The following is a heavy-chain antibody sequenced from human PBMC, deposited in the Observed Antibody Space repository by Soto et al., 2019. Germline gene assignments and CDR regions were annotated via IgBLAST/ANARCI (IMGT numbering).Heavy chain of an antibody. CDR2: IFYTGST. Sequence: QVQLQESGPGLVKPSQTLALTCTVSGGSISGGAYYWSWIRQHPGKCLEWIGYIFYTGSTFYNPSIKSRVATSVATSRNQFSLKLNSVTAADTAVYYCAREESDFRGPTWFDPWGQGTLGTVSS. J-gene: IGHJ5*02. V-gene: IGHV4-31*03. CDR1: GGSISGGAYY. D-gene: IGHD3-3*01. CDR3: AREESDFRGPTWFDP.